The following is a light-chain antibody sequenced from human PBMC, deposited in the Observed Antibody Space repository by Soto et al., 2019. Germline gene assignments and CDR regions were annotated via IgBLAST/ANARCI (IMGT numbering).Light chain of an antibody. V-gene: IGKV3-15*01. CDR1: QSVRSN. CDR2: GAS. J-gene: IGKJ4*01. CDR3: QQYGSSPPVT. Sequence: EIVMTQSPATLSASPGERATLSCRASQSVRSNLAWYQQKPGQAPRLLIYGASTRATGIPARFSGSGSGTEFTLTISRLEPEDFAVYYCQQYGSSPPVTFGGGTKVDIK.